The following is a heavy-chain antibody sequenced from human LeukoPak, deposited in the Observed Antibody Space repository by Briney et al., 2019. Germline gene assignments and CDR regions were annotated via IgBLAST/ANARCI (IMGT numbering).Heavy chain of an antibody. CDR2: INPNSGDT. Sequence: GSVKVSCKASGYTFTSYAMNWVRQAPGQGHEWMGWINPNSGDTNYAQNFQGRVTMTRDTSISTAYMELSRLKSDDTAVYYCAIVREGYFDYWGQGTLVTVSS. J-gene: IGHJ4*02. CDR1: GYTFTSYA. D-gene: IGHD3-10*01. CDR3: AIVREGYFDY. V-gene: IGHV1-2*02.